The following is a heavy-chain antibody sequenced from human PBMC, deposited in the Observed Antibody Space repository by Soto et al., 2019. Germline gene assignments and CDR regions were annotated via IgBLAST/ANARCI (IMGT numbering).Heavy chain of an antibody. V-gene: IGHV3-64*01. CDR2: ISSNGGST. CDR1: GFTFSSYA. J-gene: IGHJ6*04. D-gene: IGHD1-1*01. Sequence: QPGGSLRLSCAASGFTFSSYAMHWVRQAPGKGLEYVSAISSNGGSTYYANSVKGRFTISRDNSKNTLYLQMGSLRAEDMAVYYFASAKETTQGDFFINDMAAWGKGTTFTVSS. CDR3: ASAKETTQGDFFINDMAA.